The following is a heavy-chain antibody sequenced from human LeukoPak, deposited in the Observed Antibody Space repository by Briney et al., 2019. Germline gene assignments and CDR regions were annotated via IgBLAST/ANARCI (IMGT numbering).Heavy chain of an antibody. Sequence: GGSLRLSCAASGFTVSSNYMSWVRQAPGKGLEWVSVIYSGGSTYYADSVKGRFTISRDNSKNTLYLQMNSLRAEDTAVYYCARGTRMTPFDYWGQGTLVSVSS. J-gene: IGHJ4*02. CDR2: IYSGGST. CDR1: GFTVSSNY. CDR3: ARGTRMTPFDY. D-gene: IGHD1-14*01. V-gene: IGHV3-53*01.